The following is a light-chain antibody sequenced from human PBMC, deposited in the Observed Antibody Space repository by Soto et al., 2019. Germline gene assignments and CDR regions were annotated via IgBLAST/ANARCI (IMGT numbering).Light chain of an antibody. V-gene: IGKV3-11*01. J-gene: IGKJ4*01. Sequence: EIVLTQSPATLSLSPGDRATLSCRASQGISRFLAWYQQNPGQVPRLLIYDASSRAVGVPSRSSGSGSGTDFTLTISGLEPEDFAMYYCHQRAHWPLSFGGGTKIEIK. CDR2: DAS. CDR3: HQRAHWPLS. CDR1: QGISRF.